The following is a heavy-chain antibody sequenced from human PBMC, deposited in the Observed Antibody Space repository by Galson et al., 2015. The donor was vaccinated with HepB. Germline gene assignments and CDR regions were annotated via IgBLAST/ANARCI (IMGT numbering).Heavy chain of an antibody. CDR2: ISSSGDTI. CDR1: GFTFSDYH. Sequence: SLRLSCAASGFTFSDYHMSWIRQAPGKGLEWVSYISSSGDTIYYADSVKGRFTISRDNAQNSLYLQMNSLRAEDTAVYYCASGLLGPFDYWGQGTLVTVSS. J-gene: IGHJ4*02. V-gene: IGHV3-11*01. CDR3: ASGLLGPFDY. D-gene: IGHD3/OR15-3a*01.